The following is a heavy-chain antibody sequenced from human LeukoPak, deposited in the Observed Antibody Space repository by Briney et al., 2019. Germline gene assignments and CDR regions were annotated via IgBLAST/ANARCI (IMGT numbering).Heavy chain of an antibody. CDR1: GYTFTSYY. J-gene: IGHJ3*02. Sequence: VASVKVSCKASGYTFTSYYMHWVRQAPGQGLEWMGIINPSGGSTSYAQKFQGRVTMTRDMSTSTVYMELSSLRSEDTAVYYCGGGVSGWASFDTWGQGTMVTVSS. CDR2: INPSGGST. V-gene: IGHV1-46*01. CDR3: GGGVSGWASFDT. D-gene: IGHD6-19*01.